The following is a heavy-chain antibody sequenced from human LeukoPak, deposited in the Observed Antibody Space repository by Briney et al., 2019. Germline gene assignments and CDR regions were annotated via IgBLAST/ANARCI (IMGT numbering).Heavy chain of an antibody. D-gene: IGHD3-22*01. Sequence: GGSLRLSCVASGFTFSNFWMSWVRQAPGKGLEWVANIKVDGSEKYYADSVKGRFTISRDNAENSLYLQMNSLRAEDTAVYYCARVGYYESSGYYEYWGQGTLVTVSS. CDR3: ARVGYYESSGYYEY. V-gene: IGHV3-7*03. J-gene: IGHJ4*02. CDR2: IKVDGSEK. CDR1: GFTFSNFW.